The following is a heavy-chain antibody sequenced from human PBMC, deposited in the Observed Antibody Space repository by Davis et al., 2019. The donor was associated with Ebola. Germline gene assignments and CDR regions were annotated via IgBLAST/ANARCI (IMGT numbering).Heavy chain of an antibody. CDR1: GFTFSSEN. Sequence: GGSLRLSCAASGFTFSSENMNWVRQAPGKGLEWVANMKQDGSEKYYVDSVKGRFTISRDNAKNSLYLQMTSLRAEDTAVYYCAREGTVTTTYDYWGQGTLVTVSS. J-gene: IGHJ4*02. CDR3: AREGTVTTTYDY. CDR2: MKQDGSEK. D-gene: IGHD4-17*01. V-gene: IGHV3-7*01.